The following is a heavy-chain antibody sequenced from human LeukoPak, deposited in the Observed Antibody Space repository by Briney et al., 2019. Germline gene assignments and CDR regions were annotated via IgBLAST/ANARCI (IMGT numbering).Heavy chain of an antibody. Sequence: GASVKVSCKASGYTFTSYYMHWVRQAPGQGLEWMGIINPSGGSTSYAQKFQGRVTVTRDMSTSTVYMELSSLRSEDTAVYYCARAEWELPNDYWGQGTLVTVSS. CDR2: INPSGGST. J-gene: IGHJ4*02. D-gene: IGHD1-26*01. CDR1: GYTFTSYY. V-gene: IGHV1-46*01. CDR3: ARAEWELPNDY.